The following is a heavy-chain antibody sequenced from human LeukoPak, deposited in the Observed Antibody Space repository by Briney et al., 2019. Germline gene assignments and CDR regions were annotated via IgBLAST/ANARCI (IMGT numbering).Heavy chain of an antibody. CDR3: ARASSKQLAGYLPDGFDI. CDR1: EFTVSSNY. Sequence: GGSLRLSCAASEFTVSSNYMSWVRQAPGKGLEWVSSIYSGGSTYYSDSVKGRFTISRDNAKNSLSLQMNSLRADDAAVYYCARASSKQLAGYLPDGFDIWGQGTMVTVSS. D-gene: IGHD3-9*01. CDR2: IYSGGST. J-gene: IGHJ3*02. V-gene: IGHV3-66*01.